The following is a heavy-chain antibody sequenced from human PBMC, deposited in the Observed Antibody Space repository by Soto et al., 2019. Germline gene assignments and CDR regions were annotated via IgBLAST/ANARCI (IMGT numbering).Heavy chain of an antibody. CDR2: VYYTGIA. V-gene: IGHV4-59*08. Sequence: QVQLQESGPGLVKPSETLSLTCTVSGGSLTSYYWSWIRQPPGKGLEWIGFVYYTGIARYNPSLKGRVTRSVDTSKNQFSLKLTSVTAADTAIYYCASRIVSTETFDYWGQGTLVTVSS. CDR3: ASRIVSTETFDY. D-gene: IGHD5-12*01. J-gene: IGHJ4*02. CDR1: GGSLTSYY.